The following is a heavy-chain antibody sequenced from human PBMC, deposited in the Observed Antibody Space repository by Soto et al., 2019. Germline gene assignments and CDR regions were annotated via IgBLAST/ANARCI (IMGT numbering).Heavy chain of an antibody. CDR2: INAGNGNT. CDR1: GYTFTSYA. Sequence: ASVKVSCKASGYTFTSYAMHCVRQAPGQRLEWMGWINAGNGNTKYSQKFQGRVTITRDTSASTAYMELSSLRSEDTAVYYCARGSPPRAVLVTAANNWFDPWVQGTLVTVSS. J-gene: IGHJ5*02. V-gene: IGHV1-3*01. D-gene: IGHD2-2*01. CDR3: ARGSPPRAVLVTAANNWFDP.